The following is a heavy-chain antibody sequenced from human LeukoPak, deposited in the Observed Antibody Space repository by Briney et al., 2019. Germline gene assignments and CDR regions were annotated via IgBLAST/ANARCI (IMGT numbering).Heavy chain of an antibody. CDR3: ARDHGSGDGLIDY. CDR2: ISSSSSYI. D-gene: IGHD4-17*01. CDR1: GFTFSSYS. J-gene: IGHJ4*02. Sequence: KPGGSLRLSCAASGFTFSSYSMNWVRQAPGKGLEWVSSISSSSSYIYYADSVKGRFTISRDNAKNSLYLQMNSLRAEDTAVYYCARDHGSGDGLIDYWGQGTLVTVPS. V-gene: IGHV3-21*01.